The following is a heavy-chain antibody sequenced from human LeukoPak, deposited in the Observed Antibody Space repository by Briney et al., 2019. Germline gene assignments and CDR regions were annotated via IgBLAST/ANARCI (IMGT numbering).Heavy chain of an antibody. CDR3: ARTIGGYVTFDY. V-gene: IGHV4-31*03. J-gene: IGHJ4*02. CDR2: IYSTGKT. Sequence: SQTLSLTCIVSGDSISSGGYYWSWIRQLPGKGLEWIGYIYSTGKTYDNPSLKSRVSISIDTSKNQFSLKLNSVTAADTAVYYCARTIGGYVTFDYWGQGTLVTVSS. D-gene: IGHD5-12*01. CDR1: GDSISSGGYY.